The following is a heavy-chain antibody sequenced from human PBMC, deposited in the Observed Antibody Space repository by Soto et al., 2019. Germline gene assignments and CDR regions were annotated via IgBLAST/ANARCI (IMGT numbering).Heavy chain of an antibody. D-gene: IGHD2-2*01. CDR1: GFTFSSYA. CDR2: ISGSGGST. Sequence: EVQLLESGGGLVQPGGSLRLSCAASGFTFSSYAMSWVRQAPGKGLEWVSAISGSGGSTYYADSVKGRFTISRDNSKNTLYLHMNSLRAEDTAVYYCAKVRVGCSSTSCYGFDYWGQGTLVTVSS. CDR3: AKVRVGCSSTSCYGFDY. V-gene: IGHV3-23*01. J-gene: IGHJ4*02.